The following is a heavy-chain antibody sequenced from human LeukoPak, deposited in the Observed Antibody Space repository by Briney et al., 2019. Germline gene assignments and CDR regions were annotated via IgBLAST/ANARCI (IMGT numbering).Heavy chain of an antibody. V-gene: IGHV3-20*01. J-gene: IGHJ5*02. CDR1: GFTFDDYG. CDR3: ARALGDGTPTTWFDP. D-gene: IGHD3-10*01. Sequence: PGGSLRLSCAASGFTFDDYGMSWVRQAPGKGLEWVSGINWNGGSTGYADSVKGRFTISRDNAKNSLYLQMNSLRAEDTALYHCARALGDGTPTTWFDPWGQGTLVTVSS. CDR2: INWNGGST.